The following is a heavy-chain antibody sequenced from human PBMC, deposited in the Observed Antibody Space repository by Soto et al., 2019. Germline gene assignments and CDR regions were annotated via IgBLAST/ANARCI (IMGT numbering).Heavy chain of an antibody. CDR2: ISSSGGST. CDR3: ARVVATIGRSFGFDY. CDR1: GFTFSSYA. V-gene: IGHV3-23*01. D-gene: IGHD5-12*01. J-gene: IGHJ4*02. Sequence: GGSLRLSCAASGFTFSSYAMSWVRQAPGKGLEWVSAISSSGGSTYYADSVKGRFTISRDNAKNTLYLQMNSLRAEDTAVYYCARVVATIGRSFGFDYWGQGTLVTVSS.